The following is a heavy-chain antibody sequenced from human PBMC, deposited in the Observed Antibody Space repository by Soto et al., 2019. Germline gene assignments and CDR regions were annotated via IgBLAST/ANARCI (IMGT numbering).Heavy chain of an antibody. CDR3: ARDQTYSSSPGLRESHSFDY. D-gene: IGHD6-13*01. CDR1: GFTVSSNY. Sequence: GGSLRLSCAASGFTVSSNYMSWVRQAPGKGLDWVSVIYSGGSTYYADSVKGRFTISRDNSKNTLYLQMNSLRAEDTAVYYCARDQTYSSSPGLRESHSFDYWGQGTLVTVSS. V-gene: IGHV3-66*01. CDR2: IYSGGST. J-gene: IGHJ4*02.